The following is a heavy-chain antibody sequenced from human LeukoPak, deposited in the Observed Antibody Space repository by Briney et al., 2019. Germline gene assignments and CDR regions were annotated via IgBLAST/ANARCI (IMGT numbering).Heavy chain of an antibody. CDR3: ANGGATLTFDY. CDR1: GFTFSSYA. J-gene: IGHJ4*02. Sequence: GGSLGLSCADSGFTFSSYAMSWVRQAPGKALKWVSAMSVSGGRTYYADAVKGRFTISRDNSKNTLYLQMNSLRAEDTAVYYCANGGATLTFDYWGQGTLVTVSS. D-gene: IGHD1-26*01. CDR2: MSVSGGRT. V-gene: IGHV3-23*01.